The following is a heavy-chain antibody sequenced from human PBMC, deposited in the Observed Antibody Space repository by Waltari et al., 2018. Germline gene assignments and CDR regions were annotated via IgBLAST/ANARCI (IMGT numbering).Heavy chain of an antibody. CDR1: GGSFSGYS. D-gene: IGHD2-21*01. CDR3: ASGVIAIH. V-gene: IGHV4-34*01. Sequence: QVQLQQWGAGLLKPSETLSLTCAVSGGSFSGYSWSWIRQPPGKGLEWIGEINHSGSTNYNPSLKSRVTISVDTSKNQFSLKLSSVTAADAAVYYCASGVIAIHWGQGTLVTVSS. J-gene: IGHJ4*02. CDR2: INHSGST.